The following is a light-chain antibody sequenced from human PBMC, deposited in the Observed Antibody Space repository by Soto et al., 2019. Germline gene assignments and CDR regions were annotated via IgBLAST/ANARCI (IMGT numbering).Light chain of an antibody. Sequence: QSVLTQPPSVSGAPGQRVTISCTGSSSNIGAGYDVNWYHQLPGTAPKLLIYDNSNRPSGVPDRFSGSKFGTSASLAITGLQAEDEADYYCQSYDSSLSGHVVFGGGTKVTVL. J-gene: IGLJ2*01. V-gene: IGLV1-40*01. CDR2: DNS. CDR3: QSYDSSLSGHVV. CDR1: SSNIGAGYD.